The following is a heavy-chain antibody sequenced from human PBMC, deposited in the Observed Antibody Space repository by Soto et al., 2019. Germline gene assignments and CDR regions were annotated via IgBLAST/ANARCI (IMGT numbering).Heavy chain of an antibody. CDR3: AMAQSIEARHEFDY. D-gene: IGHD6-6*01. CDR1: GGSISSGGYY. V-gene: IGHV4-31*03. CDR2: IYYSGST. Sequence: QVQLQESGPGLVKPSQTLSLTCTVSGGSISSGGYYWSWIRQHPGKGLEWIGYIYYSGSTYYNASLKSRVTISVDTSKNQCSLKLSSVTAADTSVYYCAMAQSIEARHEFDYWGQGTLVTVSS. J-gene: IGHJ4*02.